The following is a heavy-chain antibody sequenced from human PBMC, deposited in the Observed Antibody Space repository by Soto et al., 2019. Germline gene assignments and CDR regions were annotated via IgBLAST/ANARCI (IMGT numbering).Heavy chain of an antibody. CDR2: ISGSGGST. V-gene: IGHV3-23*01. D-gene: IGHD3-22*01. Sequence: EVQLLESGGGLVQPGGSLRLSCAASGFTFSSYAMSWVRQAPGKGLEWVTAISGSGGSTYYADSVKGRFTISRDNSKNTLYLQMNSLRAEDTAVYYCAKDADSYYYDSSGYTSSIRWGQGTLVTVSS. CDR1: GFTFSSYA. J-gene: IGHJ4*02. CDR3: AKDADSYYYDSSGYTSSIR.